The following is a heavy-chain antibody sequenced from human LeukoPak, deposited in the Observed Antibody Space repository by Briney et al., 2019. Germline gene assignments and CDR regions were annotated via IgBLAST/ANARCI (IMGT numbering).Heavy chain of an antibody. CDR1: GFSLNTREMS. J-gene: IGHJ5*02. CDR3: ALSPDIAAAGIMSWFDP. D-gene: IGHD6-13*01. CDR2: IDWDDDK. Sequence: SGPTLVNPTETLTLTCTFSGFSLNTREMSVSWIRQPPGKALEWLARIDWDDDKYYSTSLQTRLAISKDTSKNQVVLTMTNVDPVDTATYYCALSPDIAAAGIMSWFDPWGQGTLVTVSS. V-gene: IGHV2-70*11.